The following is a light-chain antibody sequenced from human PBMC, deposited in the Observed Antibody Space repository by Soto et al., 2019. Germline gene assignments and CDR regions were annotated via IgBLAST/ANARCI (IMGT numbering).Light chain of an antibody. CDR3: QQYGSSRFT. Sequence: EIVLTQSPGTLSLYPGERATLSCRASQSISSNYLAWYQQKPGQAPRLLVYGASSRATGIPDRFSGSGSGTDFTLTISRLEPEDFAVYYCQQYGSSRFTFGPGTKVDFK. CDR1: QSISSNY. J-gene: IGKJ3*01. CDR2: GAS. V-gene: IGKV3-20*01.